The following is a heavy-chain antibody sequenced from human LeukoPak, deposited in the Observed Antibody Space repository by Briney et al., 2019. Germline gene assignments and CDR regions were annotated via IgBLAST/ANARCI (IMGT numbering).Heavy chain of an antibody. J-gene: IGHJ4*02. D-gene: IGHD6-13*01. CDR1: GFTFSSYS. V-gene: IGHV3-21*01. CDR2: ISSSSSYM. CDR3: ARGGYSSSWYHDS. Sequence: GGSLRLSCAASGFTFSSYSMNWVRQAPGKGLEWVSSISSSSSYMYYADSVKGRFTISRDNAKNSLYMQVNSLRAEDTAVYCARGGYSSSWYHDSWGQGTLVTVSS.